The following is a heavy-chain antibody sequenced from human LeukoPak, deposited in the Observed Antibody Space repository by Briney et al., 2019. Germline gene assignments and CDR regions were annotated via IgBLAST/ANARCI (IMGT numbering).Heavy chain of an antibody. CDR3: ARSLRVRGVPDYMDV. J-gene: IGHJ6*03. Sequence: GGSLRLSCAASGLTFNSYAMSWVRQAPGKGLEWVSVIHKNAITYYADTVKGRFTISRDNSKNMLYLQMNSLRAEDTAVYYCARSLRVRGVPDYMDVWGKGTTVIISS. CDR2: IHKNAIT. CDR1: GLTFNSYA. D-gene: IGHD3-10*02. V-gene: IGHV3-53*01.